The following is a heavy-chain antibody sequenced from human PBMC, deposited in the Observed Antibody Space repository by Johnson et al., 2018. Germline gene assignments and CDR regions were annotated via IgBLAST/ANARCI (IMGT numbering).Heavy chain of an antibody. CDR2: ISSSSSYI. CDR1: GFTFSSYS. CDR3: ASHQLRFGANMDV. D-gene: IGHD3-10*01. V-gene: IGHV3-21*01. J-gene: IGHJ6*03. Sequence: VQLVESGGGLVKPGGSLRLSCAASGFTFSSYSMNWVRQAPGKGLEWVSSISSSSSYIYYADSVKGRFTISRDNAKNSLYLQMNSLRAEDTAVYYCASHQLRFGANMDVWGKGTTVTVSS.